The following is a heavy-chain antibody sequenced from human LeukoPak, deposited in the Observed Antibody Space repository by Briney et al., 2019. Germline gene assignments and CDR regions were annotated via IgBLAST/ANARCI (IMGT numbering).Heavy chain of an antibody. CDR1: GFTFSNYW. J-gene: IGHJ6*03. D-gene: IGHD2-2*01. CDR2: MKQDGSEK. Sequence: GGSLRLSFAASGFTFSNYWMSWVRQAPGKGLEWVANMKQDGSEKYYVDSVKGRFTISRDNAKNSLYLQMNSLRAEDTAVYYCARRGYCSSTSCSYYYYYYMDVWGKGTTVTVSS. V-gene: IGHV3-7*03. CDR3: ARRGYCSSTSCSYYYYYYMDV.